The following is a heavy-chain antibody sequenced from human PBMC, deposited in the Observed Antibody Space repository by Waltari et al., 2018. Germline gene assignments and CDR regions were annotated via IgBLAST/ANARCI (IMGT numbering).Heavy chain of an antibody. CDR2: IYYSGST. D-gene: IGHD6-13*01. V-gene: IGHV4-31*02. J-gene: IGHJ5*02. Sequence: WGSIRQHPGKGLGWIGYIYYSGSTYYNPSLKSRVTIAVDTSKNQFSLKLSSVTAADTAVYYCARVYSSSWYSSFDPWGQGTLVTVSS. CDR3: ARVYSSSWYSSFDP.